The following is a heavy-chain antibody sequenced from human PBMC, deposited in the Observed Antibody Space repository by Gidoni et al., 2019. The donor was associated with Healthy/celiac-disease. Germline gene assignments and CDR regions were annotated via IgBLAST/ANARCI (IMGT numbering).Heavy chain of an antibody. CDR3: ASVGGYSYGDVYYFDY. D-gene: IGHD5-18*01. J-gene: IGHJ4*02. V-gene: IGHV1-69*01. CDR2: IIPICGTA. CDR1: GGTFISYA. Sequence: QVQLVQSGAEVKKPGSSVNVSCKASGGTFISYAISWVRQAPGQGLEWLGGIIPICGTANYAQKFQGRVTITADEPTSTAYMVLSILRSEDTAVYSCASVGGYSYGDVYYFDYWGQGTLVTVSS.